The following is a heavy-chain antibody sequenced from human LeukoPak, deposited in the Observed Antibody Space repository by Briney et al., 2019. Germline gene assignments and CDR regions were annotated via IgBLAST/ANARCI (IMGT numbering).Heavy chain of an antibody. Sequence: TRYSPSFQGQVTISADKSISTAYLQWSSLKASDTAMYYCAILGATGMGAFDIWGQGTMVAVSS. CDR3: AILGATGMGAFDI. D-gene: IGHD1-26*01. V-gene: IGHV5-51*01. CDR2: T. J-gene: IGHJ3*02.